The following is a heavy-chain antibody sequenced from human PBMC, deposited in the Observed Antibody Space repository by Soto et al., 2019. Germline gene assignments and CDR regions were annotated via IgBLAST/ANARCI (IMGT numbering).Heavy chain of an antibody. J-gene: IGHJ4*02. Sequence: QITLTESGPTLVKPTQTLTLTCTFSGFSFSTSAVGVGWIRQPPGKALEFLALIYWDDDKRYRPSLKSKISITTDTSRNQVVLTMPDLDAEDTATYYCAHVYWAASGTRYYFDHWGQGTLVTVSS. V-gene: IGHV2-5*02. CDR1: GFSFSTSAVG. CDR3: AHVYWAASGTRYYFDH. CDR2: IYWDDDK. D-gene: IGHD6-13*01.